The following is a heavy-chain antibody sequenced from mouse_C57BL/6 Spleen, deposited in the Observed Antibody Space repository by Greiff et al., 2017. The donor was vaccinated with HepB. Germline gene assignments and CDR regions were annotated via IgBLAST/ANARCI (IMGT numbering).Heavy chain of an antibody. Sequence: VQLQQSGPELVKPGASVKISCKASGYTFTDYYMNWVKQSHGKSLEWIGDINPNNGGTSYNQKFKGKATLTVDKSSSTAYMELRSLTSEDSAVYYCARDYGSSSNFDYWGQGTTRTVSS. D-gene: IGHD1-1*01. CDR2: INPNNGGT. V-gene: IGHV1-26*01. J-gene: IGHJ2*01. CDR1: GYTFTDYY. CDR3: ARDYGSSSNFDY.